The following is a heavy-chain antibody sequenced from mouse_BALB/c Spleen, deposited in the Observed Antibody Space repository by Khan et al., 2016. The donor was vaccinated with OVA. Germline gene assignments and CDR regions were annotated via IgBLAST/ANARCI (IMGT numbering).Heavy chain of an antibody. D-gene: IGHD1-1*01. Sequence: QVQLQQPGAELAKPGASVKMSCMASGYTFTSYWMHWVKQRPGQGLEWIGYINPSTGYTEYNQRFKDKATLTADKSSSPAYMQLSTLTSEESAVYYCANHGSSSAWLTYWGQGTLVTVSA. CDR2: INPSTGYT. J-gene: IGHJ3*01. CDR1: GYTFTSYW. V-gene: IGHV1-7*01. CDR3: ANHGSSSAWLTY.